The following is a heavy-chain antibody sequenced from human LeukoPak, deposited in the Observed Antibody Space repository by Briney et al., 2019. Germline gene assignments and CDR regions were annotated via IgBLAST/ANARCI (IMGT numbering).Heavy chain of an antibody. CDR2: ISYDGSNK. CDR1: GFTFSSYG. D-gene: IGHD1-26*01. Sequence: PGGSLRLSCAASGFTFSSYGMHWVRQAPGKGLEWVAVISYDGSNKYYADSVKGRFTISRDNSKNTLYLQMNSLRAEDTAVYYCAKTGGDRDSGSYYFYYYGMDVWGQGTTVTVSS. J-gene: IGHJ6*02. V-gene: IGHV3-30*18. CDR3: AKTGGDRDSGSYYFYYYGMDV.